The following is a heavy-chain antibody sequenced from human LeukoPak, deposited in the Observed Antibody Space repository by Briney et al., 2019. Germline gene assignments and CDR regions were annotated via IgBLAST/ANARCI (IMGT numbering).Heavy chain of an antibody. Sequence: GGPLRLSCAASGFTFSNAWMSWVRQAPGKGLEWLGRNKSKTDGGTTDYAAPVKGRFTISRDDSKNTLYLQMNSLKTEDTAVYYCTTGLFDGDFRLCDYWGQGTLVTVSS. J-gene: IGHJ4*02. CDR3: TTGLFDGDFRLCDY. CDR1: GFTFSNAW. D-gene: IGHD4-17*01. CDR2: NKSKTDGGTT. V-gene: IGHV3-15*01.